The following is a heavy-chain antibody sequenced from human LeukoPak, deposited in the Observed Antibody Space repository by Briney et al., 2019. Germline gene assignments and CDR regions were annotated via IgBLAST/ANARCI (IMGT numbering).Heavy chain of an antibody. V-gene: IGHV4-38-2*02. D-gene: IGHD1-20*01. J-gene: IGHJ4*02. CDR3: ARTPGGITGYIGY. CDR2: IYHSGST. Sequence: SETLSLTCTVSGYSISSGYYWGWIRPPPGKGLEWIGSIYHSGSTYYNPSLKSRVTISVDTSKNQFSLKLSTVTAADTAVYYCARTPGGITGYIGYWGQGTLVTVSS. CDR1: GYSISSGYY.